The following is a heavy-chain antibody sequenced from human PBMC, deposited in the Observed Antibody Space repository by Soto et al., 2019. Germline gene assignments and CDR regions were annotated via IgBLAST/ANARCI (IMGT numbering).Heavy chain of an antibody. Sequence: GGSLRLSCAASGLTFSSYSMNWVRQAPGKGLEWVSSISSSSSYIYYADSVKGRFTISRDNAKNSLYLQMNSLRAEDTAVYYCARDRGIAARRGYYYGMDVWGQGTTVTVSS. CDR1: GLTFSSYS. J-gene: IGHJ6*02. CDR3: ARDRGIAARRGYYYGMDV. D-gene: IGHD6-6*01. V-gene: IGHV3-21*01. CDR2: ISSSSSYI.